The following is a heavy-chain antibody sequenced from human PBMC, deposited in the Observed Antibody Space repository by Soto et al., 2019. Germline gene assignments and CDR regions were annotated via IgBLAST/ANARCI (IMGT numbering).Heavy chain of an antibody. CDR2: SWYDGSHK. V-gene: IGHV3-33*01. CDR3: ARDRRDDRGNWFDP. D-gene: IGHD3-10*01. CDR1: GFTFSRYG. Sequence: QVQLVESGGGVAQPGTSLRLSCAASGFTFSRYGMHWVRQAPGKGLEGVAMSWYDGSHKNYGDSVKGRFTISRDNPKNTLFLLMDSLRVEDTALYYCARDRRDDRGNWFDPWGQGIMVTVSS. J-gene: IGHJ5*02.